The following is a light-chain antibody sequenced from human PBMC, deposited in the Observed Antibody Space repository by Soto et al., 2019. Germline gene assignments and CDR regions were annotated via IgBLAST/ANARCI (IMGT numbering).Light chain of an antibody. V-gene: IGLV3-21*02. CDR2: DDS. CDR1: NIGSKS. J-gene: IGLJ1*01. CDR3: QVSDSNSDHYV. Sequence: SYELTQPPSVSVAPGQTVRVTCGGKNIGSKSVHWYQQKPGQAPVLVVYDDSDRPSGIPERISASNSGNTATLTISRVEAGDEADYHCQVSDSNSDHYVFGTGTKVTVL.